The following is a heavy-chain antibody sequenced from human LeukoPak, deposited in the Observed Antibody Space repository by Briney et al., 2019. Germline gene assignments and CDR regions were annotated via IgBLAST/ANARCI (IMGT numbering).Heavy chain of an antibody. CDR1: GFTVSSNY. Sequence: PGGSLRLSCAASGFTVSSNYMSWVRQAPGKGLEWVSVIYSGGSTYYADSVKGRFTISRDNSKNTLCLQMNSLRAEDTAVYYCARAGHSYYYGSGAAGADAFDIWGQGTMVTVSS. V-gene: IGHV3-53*01. CDR3: ARAGHSYYYGSGAAGADAFDI. CDR2: IYSGGST. D-gene: IGHD3-10*01. J-gene: IGHJ3*02.